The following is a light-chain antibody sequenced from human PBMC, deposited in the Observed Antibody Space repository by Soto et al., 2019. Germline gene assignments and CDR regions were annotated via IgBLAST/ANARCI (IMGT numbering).Light chain of an antibody. CDR2: DAV. Sequence: VLTQSPGSLSLSPGERATVSCRASQTVTSSYLAWYQQRPGQAPQLLIYDAVKRATGISERFSGSESGRDYTLTISRLDPEDSAVYYCQQYRDSITFGGGTKVEIK. CDR3: QQYRDSIT. V-gene: IGKV3-20*01. CDR1: QTVTSSY. J-gene: IGKJ4*01.